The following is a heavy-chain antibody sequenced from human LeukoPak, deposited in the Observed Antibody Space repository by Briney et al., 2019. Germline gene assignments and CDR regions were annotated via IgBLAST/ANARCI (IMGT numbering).Heavy chain of an antibody. Sequence: SETLSLTRTVSGGSIRSPGYYWGWTRQPPGKGLEWIGSMYYSGSSFYNPSLKSRVAISVDTSKNQFSLKLSSVTAADTAVYYCARDRRGDYSGYYFDYWGQGTLVTVSS. CDR3: ARDRRGDYSGYYFDY. CDR1: GGSIRSPGYY. CDR2: MYYSGSS. J-gene: IGHJ4*02. V-gene: IGHV4-39*07. D-gene: IGHD4-17*01.